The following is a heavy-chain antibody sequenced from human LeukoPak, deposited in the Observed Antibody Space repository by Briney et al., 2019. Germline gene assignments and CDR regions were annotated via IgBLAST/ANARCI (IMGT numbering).Heavy chain of an antibody. CDR1: GSSFTSYW. J-gene: IGHJ6*03. V-gene: IGHV5-51*01. Sequence: GASLKISWKGSGSSFTSYWIGWVRQMPGKGLEWMGIIYPGDSDTRYSPSCQGHVTISAAKSISTAYLQWSSLKASDTAMSYCARRSAMVDYYYMDVWGKGTTVTVSS. CDR3: ARRSAMVDYYYMDV. D-gene: IGHD5-18*01. CDR2: IYPGDSDT.